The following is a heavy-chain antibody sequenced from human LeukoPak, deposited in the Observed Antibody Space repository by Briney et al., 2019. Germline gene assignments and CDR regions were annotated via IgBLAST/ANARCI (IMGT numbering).Heavy chain of an antibody. J-gene: IGHJ4*02. CDR3: AKGWSYDEY. Sequence: PGGSLRLSCAASGFTFSNYGMHWVRQAPGKGLEWVALISNDGSNKYYADSVKGRFTISRDNSKNTLYLQMNSLRAEDSAVYYCAKGWSYDEYWGQGTLVTVSS. V-gene: IGHV3-30*18. CDR1: GFTFSNYG. CDR2: ISNDGSNK. D-gene: IGHD3-10*01.